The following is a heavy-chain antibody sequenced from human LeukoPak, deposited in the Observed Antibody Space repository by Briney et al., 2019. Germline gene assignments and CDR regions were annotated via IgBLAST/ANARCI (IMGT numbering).Heavy chain of an antibody. V-gene: IGHV1-2*02. Sequence: ASVKVSCKASGYTFTGYYIHWVRQAPGQGLEWMGWINPHSGGTNYAQKFQGGVTMTRDTSITTAYMDLSSLTSDDTALYYCARALTRYSTAWYGYWGQGTLVTVSS. CDR3: ARALTRYSTAWYGY. CDR1: GYTFTGYY. CDR2: INPHSGGT. D-gene: IGHD6-19*01. J-gene: IGHJ4*02.